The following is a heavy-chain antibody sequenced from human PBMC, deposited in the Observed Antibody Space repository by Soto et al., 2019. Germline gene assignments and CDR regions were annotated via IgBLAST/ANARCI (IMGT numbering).Heavy chain of an antibody. CDR1: GGSISSYY. J-gene: IGHJ5*02. CDR2: IYYSGST. Sequence: SETLSLTCTVSGGSISSYYWSWIRQPPGKGLEWIGYIYYSGSTNYNPSLKSRVTISVDTSKNQFSLKLSSVTAADTAVYYCARDVAALGYCSSTSCYSSGWFDPWGQGTLVTVSS. D-gene: IGHD2-2*01. V-gene: IGHV4-59*01. CDR3: ARDVAALGYCSSTSCYSSGWFDP.